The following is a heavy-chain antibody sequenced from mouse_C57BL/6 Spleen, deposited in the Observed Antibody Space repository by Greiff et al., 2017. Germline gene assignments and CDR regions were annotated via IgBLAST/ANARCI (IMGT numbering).Heavy chain of an antibody. Sequence: QVQLQQSGAELVMPGASVKLSCKASGYTFTSYWMHWVKQRPGQGLEWIGEIDPSGSYTNYNQKFKGKSTLTVDKSSSTAYMQLSSLTSEDSAVYYCAILTEGDYWGQGTTLTVSS. J-gene: IGHJ2*01. CDR3: AILTEGDY. V-gene: IGHV1-69*01. CDR1: GYTFTSYW. D-gene: IGHD4-1*01. CDR2: IDPSGSYT.